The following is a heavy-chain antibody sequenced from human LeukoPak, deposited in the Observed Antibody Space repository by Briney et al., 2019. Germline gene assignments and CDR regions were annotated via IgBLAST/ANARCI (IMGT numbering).Heavy chain of an antibody. J-gene: IGHJ4*02. D-gene: IGHD3-10*02. Sequence: PSETLSLTCSVSGGSISSSSYYWGWIRQPPGKGLEWIGSIYYSGGTNNNPSLKSRVTISVDTSKNQFSLKLSSVTAADTAVYYCARRRTMFGYFAGEFDYWGQGTLATVSS. CDR1: GGSISSSSYY. CDR2: IYYSGGT. CDR3: ARRRTMFGYFAGEFDY. V-gene: IGHV4-39*01.